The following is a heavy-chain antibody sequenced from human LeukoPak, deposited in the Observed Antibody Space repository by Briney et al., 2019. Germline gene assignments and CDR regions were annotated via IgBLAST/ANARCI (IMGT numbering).Heavy chain of an antibody. D-gene: IGHD3-10*01. Sequence: GASVKVSCKASGYTFTNYAMHWVRQAPGQRLEWMGWINPVNGKTKYSQRFQGRVTITRDTSASTAYMELSSLRSEDTAVYYCARDGSGSYYILEFIEAPFNYYFDYWGHGTLVTVSS. CDR3: ARDGSGSYYILEFIEAPFNYYFDY. CDR1: GYTFTNYA. J-gene: IGHJ4*01. CDR2: INPVNGKT. V-gene: IGHV1-3*01.